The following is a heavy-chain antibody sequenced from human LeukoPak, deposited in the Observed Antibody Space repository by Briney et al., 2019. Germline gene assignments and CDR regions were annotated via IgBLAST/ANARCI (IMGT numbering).Heavy chain of an antibody. CDR2: IGPDSGGT. CDR1: GYTFTGYY. V-gene: IGHV1-2*02. J-gene: IGHJ4*02. D-gene: IGHD3-10*01. CDR3: ARTYGSGSPGGY. Sequence: ASVTVSCKAYGYTFTGYYLHWVRQAPGQGLEWMGWIGPDSGGTHYAQKFQGRVTLTRDTSISTAYMDLTSLRSDDTALYYCARTYGSGSPGGYWSQGTLVTVSS.